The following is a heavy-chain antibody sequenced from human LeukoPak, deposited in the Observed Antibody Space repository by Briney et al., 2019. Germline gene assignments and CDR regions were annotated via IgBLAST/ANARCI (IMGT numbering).Heavy chain of an antibody. CDR2: ISAYNGNT. CDR1: GYTFTSYG. J-gene: IGHJ3*02. CDR3: ARVQEWFGELSPLDAFDI. D-gene: IGHD3-10*01. Sequence: ASVKVSCKASGYTFTSYGISWVRQAPGQGLEWMGWISAYNGNTNYAQKLQGRVTMTTDTSTSTAYMELRSLRSDDTAVYYCARVQEWFGELSPLDAFDIWGQGTMVTVSS. V-gene: IGHV1-18*01.